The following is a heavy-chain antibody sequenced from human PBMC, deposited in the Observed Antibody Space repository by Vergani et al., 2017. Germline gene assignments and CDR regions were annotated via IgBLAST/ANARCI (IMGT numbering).Heavy chain of an antibody. D-gene: IGHD3-10*01. V-gene: IGHV4-34*01. CDR2: INHSGST. Sequence: QVQLQQWGAGLLKPSETLSLTCAVYGGSFSGYYWSWIRQPPGKGLEWIGEINHSGSTNYNPSLKSQVTISVDTSKNQFSLKLSSVTAADTAVYYCARGGGITMVRGPLRNWFDPWGQGTLVTVSS. CDR1: GGSFSGYY. CDR3: ARGGGITMVRGPLRNWFDP. J-gene: IGHJ5*02.